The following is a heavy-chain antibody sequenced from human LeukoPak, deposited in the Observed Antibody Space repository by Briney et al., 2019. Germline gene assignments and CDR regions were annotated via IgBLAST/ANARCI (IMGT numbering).Heavy chain of an antibody. D-gene: IGHD1-26*01. CDR3: ASARIVGAPDAFDI. CDR2: FSVSDQTT. Sequence: GGSLRLSCAASGFTFSSYAMSWVRQAPGKGLEWVSGFSVSDQTTYYADSVKGRFTISRDNAKNSLYLQMNSLRAEDTAVYYCASARIVGAPDAFDIWGQGTMVTVSS. J-gene: IGHJ3*02. V-gene: IGHV3-23*01. CDR1: GFTFSSYA.